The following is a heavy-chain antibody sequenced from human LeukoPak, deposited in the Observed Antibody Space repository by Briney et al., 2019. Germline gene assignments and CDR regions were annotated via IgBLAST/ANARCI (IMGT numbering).Heavy chain of an antibody. J-gene: IGHJ4*02. Sequence: GGSLRLSCAASGFTFSSYSMNWVRQAPGKGLEWVSSISSSSSYIYYADSVKGRFTISRDNAKNSLYLQMNSLRAEDTAVYYCATPDQGSRDGYNWALDYWGQGTLVTVSS. V-gene: IGHV3-21*01. D-gene: IGHD5-24*01. CDR2: ISSSSSYI. CDR3: ATPDQGSRDGYNWALDY. CDR1: GFTFSSYS.